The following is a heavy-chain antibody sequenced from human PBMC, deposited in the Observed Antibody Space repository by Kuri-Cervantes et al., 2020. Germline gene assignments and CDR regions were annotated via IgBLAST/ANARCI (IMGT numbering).Heavy chain of an antibody. Sequence: LSLPCAASGFTFSSYGMHWVRQAPGKGLEWVAVISYDGSNKYYADSVKGRFTISRDNSKNTLYLQMNSLRAEDTAVYYCAKDFVAGSYGMDVWGQGTTVTVSS. CDR2: ISYDGSNK. D-gene: IGHD2-21*01. J-gene: IGHJ6*02. CDR3: AKDFVAGSYGMDV. CDR1: GFTFSSYG. V-gene: IGHV3-30*18.